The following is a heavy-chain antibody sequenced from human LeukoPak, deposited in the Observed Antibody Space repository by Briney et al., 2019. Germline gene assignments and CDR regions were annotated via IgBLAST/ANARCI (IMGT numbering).Heavy chain of an antibody. CDR3: ARVRVEVGVTRGRQQAIAFDY. CDR2: IYYSGST. J-gene: IGHJ4*02. Sequence: PSETLSLTCTVSGGSISFYYWGWIRQPPGKGLEWIGYIYYSGSTNYNPSLNPSLKSRITMSVDTSKNQFSLKLSSVTAADTAVYYCARVRVEVGVTRGRQQAIAFDYWGQGTLVTVSS. CDR1: GGSISFYY. D-gene: IGHD1-26*01. V-gene: IGHV4-59*12.